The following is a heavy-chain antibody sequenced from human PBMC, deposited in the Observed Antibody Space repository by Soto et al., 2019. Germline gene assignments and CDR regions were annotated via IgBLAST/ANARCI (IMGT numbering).Heavy chain of an antibody. CDR3: ARELDIVATPDPYYFDY. Sequence: ALVKVSCKASGYTFTGYYMHWVRQAPGQGLEWMGWINPNSGGTNYAQKFQGRVTITRDTSISTAYMELSRLRSDDTAVYYCARELDIVATPDPYYFDYWGQGTLVTVSS. V-gene: IGHV1-2*02. CDR1: GYTFTGYY. CDR2: INPNSGGT. D-gene: IGHD5-12*01. J-gene: IGHJ4*02.